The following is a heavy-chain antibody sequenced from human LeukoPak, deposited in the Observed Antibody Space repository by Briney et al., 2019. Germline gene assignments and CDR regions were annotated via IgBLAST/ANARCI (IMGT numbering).Heavy chain of an antibody. CDR2: MNPNSGNT. CDR1: GYTFTTYE. CDR3: ARVVGEQWLVLQDYYYYYMDV. V-gene: IGHV1-8*03. J-gene: IGHJ6*03. Sequence: ASVKVSCKASGYTFTTYEIHWVRQATGQGLEWMGWMNPNSGNTGYVQNFQGRVTITRTTSINTAYMELSSLRSEDTAVYYCARVVGEQWLVLQDYYYYYMDVWGKGTTVTVS. D-gene: IGHD6-19*01.